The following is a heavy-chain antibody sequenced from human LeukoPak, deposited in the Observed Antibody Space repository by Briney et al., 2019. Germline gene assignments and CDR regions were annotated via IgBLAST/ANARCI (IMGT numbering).Heavy chain of an antibody. CDR3: ARGKVYLDY. Sequence: SSETLSLTCAVYGGSFSGYYWSWIRQPPGKGLEWIGEINHSGSTNYNPSLKSRVTISVDTSKNQFSLKLSSVTAADTAVYYCARGKVYLDYWGQGTLVTVSS. CDR1: GGSFSGYY. CDR2: INHSGST. V-gene: IGHV4-34*01. J-gene: IGHJ4*02.